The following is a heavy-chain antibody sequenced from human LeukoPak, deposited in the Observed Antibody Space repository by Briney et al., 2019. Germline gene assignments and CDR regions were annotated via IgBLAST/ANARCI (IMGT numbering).Heavy chain of an antibody. V-gene: IGHV3-23*01. Sequence: QSGGSLRLSCAASGFTFSSYAMSWVRQAPGKGLEWVSAISGSGGSTYYADSVKGRFTISRDNSKNTLYLQMNSLRAEDTAVYYCARVYLVVVPAAMHFDYWGQGTLVTVSS. CDR2: ISGSGGST. CDR1: GFTFSSYA. D-gene: IGHD2-2*01. CDR3: ARVYLVVVPAAMHFDY. J-gene: IGHJ4*02.